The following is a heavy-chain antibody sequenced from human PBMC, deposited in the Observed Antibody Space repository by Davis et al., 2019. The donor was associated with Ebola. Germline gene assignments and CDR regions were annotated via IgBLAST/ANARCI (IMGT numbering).Heavy chain of an antibody. D-gene: IGHD6-13*01. Sequence: CAAPGFTFRSYWMSWVRQAPGKGLDVVANIKQDGSEKYYVDSVKGRFTISRDNAKNSLYLQMNSLRAEDTAVYYCARDGAAAGLFDYWGQGTLVTVSS. CDR1: GFTFRSYW. CDR2: IKQDGSEK. CDR3: ARDGAAAGLFDY. V-gene: IGHV3-7*01. J-gene: IGHJ4*02.